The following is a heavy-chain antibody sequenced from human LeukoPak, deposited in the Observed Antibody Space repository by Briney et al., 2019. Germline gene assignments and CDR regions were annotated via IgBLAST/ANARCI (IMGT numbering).Heavy chain of an antibody. CDR3: ARVDSSSWYWEGYYYYMDV. Sequence: PSETLSLTCTVSGYSISSGYYWGWIRQPPGKGLEWIGSIYHSGSTYYNPSLKSRVTISVDTSKNQFSLKLSSVTAADTAVYYCARVDSSSWYWEGYYYYMDVWGKGTTVTISS. CDR1: GYSISSGYY. V-gene: IGHV4-38-2*02. J-gene: IGHJ6*03. D-gene: IGHD6-13*01. CDR2: IYHSGST.